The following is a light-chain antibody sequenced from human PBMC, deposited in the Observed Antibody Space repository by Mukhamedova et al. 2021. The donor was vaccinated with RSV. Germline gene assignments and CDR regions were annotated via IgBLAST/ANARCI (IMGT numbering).Light chain of an antibody. CDR2: TTS. J-gene: IGKJ4*01. Sequence: WYQRRVHGKAPKLLIHTTSTLQSGVPSRFSGSGSGTDFILTISNLQPDDFATYYCQQGNSFPLTFGGGTKVEIK. V-gene: IGKV1-12*01. CDR3: QQGNSFPLT.